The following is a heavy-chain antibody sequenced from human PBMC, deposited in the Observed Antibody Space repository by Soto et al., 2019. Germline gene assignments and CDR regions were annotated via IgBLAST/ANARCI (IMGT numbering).Heavy chain of an antibody. D-gene: IGHD4-17*01. J-gene: IGHJ4*02. CDR1: GYRYTSYA. Sequence: SVKVSCEASGYRYTSYAMHWVRQAPGQRLEWMGWINAGNGNTKYSQKFQGRVTITRDTSASTAYMELSSLRSEDTAVYYCARSDGPLGDYWGQGTLVTVSS. CDR3: ARSDGPLGDY. CDR2: INAGNGNT. V-gene: IGHV1-3*01.